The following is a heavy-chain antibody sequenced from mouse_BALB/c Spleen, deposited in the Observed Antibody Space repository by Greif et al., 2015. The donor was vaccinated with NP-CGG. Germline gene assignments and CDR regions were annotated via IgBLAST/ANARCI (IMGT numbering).Heavy chain of an antibody. CDR3: ARQAMDY. CDR1: GFTFSSYA. V-gene: IGHV5-9-3*01. Sequence: DVQLVESGGGLVKPGGSLKLSCAASGFTFSSYAMSWVRQTPEKRLEWVATISSGGSYTYYPDSVKGRFTISRDNAKNTLYLQMSSLRSEDTAMYYCARQAMDYWGQGTSVTVSS. J-gene: IGHJ4*01. CDR2: ISSGGSYT.